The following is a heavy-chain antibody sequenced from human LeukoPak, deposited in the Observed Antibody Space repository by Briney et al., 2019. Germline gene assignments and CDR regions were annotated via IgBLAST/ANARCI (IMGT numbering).Heavy chain of an antibody. D-gene: IGHD3-10*01. Sequence: GESLKISCKGSGYSFTSYWIGWVRQMPGKGLEWMGIIYPGDSDTRYSPSFQGQVAISADKSISTAYLQWSSLKASDTAMYYCARHVGPSDVPTRGAAPTSIDYWGQGTLVTVSS. J-gene: IGHJ4*02. V-gene: IGHV5-51*01. CDR1: GYSFTSYW. CDR3: ARHVGPSDVPTRGAAPTSIDY. CDR2: IYPGDSDT.